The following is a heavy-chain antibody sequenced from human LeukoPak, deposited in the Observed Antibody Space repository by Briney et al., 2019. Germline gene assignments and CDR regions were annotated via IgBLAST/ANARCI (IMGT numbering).Heavy chain of an antibody. CDR3: ARGDSSGYYDFDY. D-gene: IGHD3-22*01. J-gene: IGHJ4*02. V-gene: IGHV4-34*01. Sequence: SETLSLTCAVYGGSFSGYYWSWIRQPPGKGLEWIGEINHSGSTNYNPSLKSRVTISVDTSKNQFPLKLSSVTAADTAVYYCARGDSSGYYDFDYWGQGTLVTVSS. CDR2: INHSGST. CDR1: GGSFSGYY.